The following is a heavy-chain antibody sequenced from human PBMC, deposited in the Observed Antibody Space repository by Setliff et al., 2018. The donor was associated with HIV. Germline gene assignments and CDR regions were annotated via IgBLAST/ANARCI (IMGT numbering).Heavy chain of an antibody. D-gene: IGHD6-19*01. Sequence: ASVKVSCKVSGYILTELSRHWVRQAPGKGLEWMGGFDPEDGETISAQKFQGRVTMTEDTSTDTAYMELRSLRSEDTAVYYCSTSPRGLGVAATGLRYLHHCGQGTLVTVSS. CDR2: FDPEDGET. CDR1: GYILTELS. V-gene: IGHV1-24*01. J-gene: IGHJ1*01. CDR3: STSPRGLGVAATGLRYLHH.